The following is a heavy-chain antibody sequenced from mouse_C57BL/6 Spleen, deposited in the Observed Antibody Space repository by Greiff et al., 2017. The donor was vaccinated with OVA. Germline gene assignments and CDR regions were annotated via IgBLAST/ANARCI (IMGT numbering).Heavy chain of an antibody. CDR1: GFTFSDYG. Sequence: EVQLVESGGGLVKPGGSLKLSCAASGFTFSDYGMHWVRQAPEKGLEWVAYISSGSSTIYYADTVKGRFTISRDNSKNTLFLQMTSLRSEDTAMYYGARYRDYDEGYYAMDYWGQGTSVTVSS. V-gene: IGHV5-17*01. J-gene: IGHJ4*01. CDR2: ISSGSSTI. CDR3: ARYRDYDEGYYAMDY. D-gene: IGHD2-4*01.